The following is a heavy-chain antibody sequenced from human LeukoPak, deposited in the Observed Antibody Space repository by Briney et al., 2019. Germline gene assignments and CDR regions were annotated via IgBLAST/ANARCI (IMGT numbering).Heavy chain of an antibody. V-gene: IGHV3-23*01. Sequence: GGSLRLSCAASGLTFSSYGMGWVRQAPGKGLEWVSAVRGGNDNTHYADSVKGRFTIYRDNSKSTLYLQMNSLRAEDTALYYCAKVAYYYGSGSYFQAYFDYWGQGTLVTVSS. CDR1: GLTFSSYG. D-gene: IGHD3-10*01. J-gene: IGHJ4*02. CDR3: AKVAYYYGSGSYFQAYFDY. CDR2: VRGGNDNT.